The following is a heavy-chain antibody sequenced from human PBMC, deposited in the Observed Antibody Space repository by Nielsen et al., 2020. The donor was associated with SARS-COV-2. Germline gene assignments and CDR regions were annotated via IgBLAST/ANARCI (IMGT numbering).Heavy chain of an antibody. CDR3: ARDGSGFDY. J-gene: IGHJ4*02. D-gene: IGHD1-1*01. Sequence: GGSLRLFCAASGFTFSSYAMHWVRQAPGKGLEYVSAISSNGGSTYYANSVKGRFTISRDNSKNTPYLQMGSLRAEDMAVYYCARDGSGFDYWGQGTLVTVSS. CDR1: GFTFSSYA. V-gene: IGHV3-64*01. CDR2: ISSNGGST.